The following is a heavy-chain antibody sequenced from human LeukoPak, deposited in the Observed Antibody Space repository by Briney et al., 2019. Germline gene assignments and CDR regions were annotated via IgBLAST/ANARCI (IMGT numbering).Heavy chain of an antibody. D-gene: IGHD3-22*01. V-gene: IGHV1-69*02. CDR3: ASNREYYYDSSGYPY. CDR1: GGTFSSYT. Sequence: SVKVSCKVSGGTFSSYTISWVRQAPGQGLEWMGRIIPILGIANYAQKFQGRVTITADKSTSTAYMELSSLRSEDTAVYYCASNREYYYDSSGYPYWGQGTLVTVSS. CDR2: IIPILGIA. J-gene: IGHJ4*02.